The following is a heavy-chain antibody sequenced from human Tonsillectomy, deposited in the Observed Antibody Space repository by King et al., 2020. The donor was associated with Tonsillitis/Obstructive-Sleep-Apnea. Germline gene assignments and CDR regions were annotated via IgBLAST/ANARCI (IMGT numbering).Heavy chain of an antibody. CDR1: GFSLSTSGVG. V-gene: IGHV2-5*02. CDR3: AHRPDDYGDYGDDGYNWFDP. D-gene: IGHD4-17*01. Sequence: ITLKESGPTLVKPTQTLTLTCTFSGFSLSTSGVGVGWIRQPPGKALEWLALIYWDDDKRYSPSLKSRLTITKETYKNQVALTMTNMDPVDTATYYCAHRPDDYGDYGDDGYNWFDPWGQGTLVTVSS. J-gene: IGHJ5*02. CDR2: IYWDDDK.